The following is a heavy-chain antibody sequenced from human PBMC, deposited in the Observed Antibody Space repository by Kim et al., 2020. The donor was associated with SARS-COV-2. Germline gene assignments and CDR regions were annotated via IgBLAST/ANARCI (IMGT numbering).Heavy chain of an antibody. Sequence: GGSLRLSCTASGFRFADYSINWVRQAPGKGLEWVGFIASKAFGWTREYAASVKGRFSISRDDSKAIAYLQMNGLKTEDTAEYFCTRAYCGADCYYWFDPWGRGTLVTVSS. J-gene: IGHJ5*02. CDR3: TRAYCGADCYYWFDP. D-gene: IGHD2-21*02. CDR2: IASKAFGWTR. V-gene: IGHV3-49*04. CDR1: GFRFADYS.